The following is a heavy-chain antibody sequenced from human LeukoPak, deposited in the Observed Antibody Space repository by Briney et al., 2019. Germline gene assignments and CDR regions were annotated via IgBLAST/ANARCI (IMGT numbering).Heavy chain of an antibody. Sequence: SETLSLTCTVSGGSISSYYWSWIRQPAGKGLEWIGRIYTSGSTNYNPSLKSRLTMSADTCKNQFSLKLRSVTAADTAVYYCARDRVDSSGYYYYYGMDVWGQGTTVTVSS. CDR3: ARDRVDSSGYYYYYGMDV. J-gene: IGHJ6*02. CDR2: IYTSGST. V-gene: IGHV4-4*07. D-gene: IGHD3-22*01. CDR1: GGSISSYY.